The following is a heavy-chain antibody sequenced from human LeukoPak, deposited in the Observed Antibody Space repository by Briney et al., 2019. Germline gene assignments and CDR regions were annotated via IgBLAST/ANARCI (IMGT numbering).Heavy chain of an antibody. J-gene: IGHJ4*02. D-gene: IGHD6-13*01. CDR1: GFTFSSYW. CDR3: ARESAGNYFDY. CDR2: IKQDGSEK. Sequence: GGSLRLSCAASGFTFSSYWMSWVRQAPGKGLEWVANIKQDGSEKYYVDSVKGRFTISRDNAKNSLYLQMNSLGAEDTAVYYCARESAGNYFDYWGQGTLVTVSS. V-gene: IGHV3-7*01.